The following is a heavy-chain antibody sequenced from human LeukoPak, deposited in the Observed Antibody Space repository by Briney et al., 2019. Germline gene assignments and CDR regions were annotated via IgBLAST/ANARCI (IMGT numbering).Heavy chain of an antibody. CDR2: IYYSGST. Sequence: SETLSLTCTVSGGSISSGDYYWSWIRQPPGKGLEWIGYIYYSGSTYYNPSLKSRVTISVDTSKNQFSLKLSSVTAADTAVYYCARAPYYYDSSGYSPDYFDYWGQGTLVTVSP. V-gene: IGHV4-30-4*01. D-gene: IGHD3-22*01. CDR1: GGSISSGDYY. CDR3: ARAPYYYDSSGYSPDYFDY. J-gene: IGHJ4*02.